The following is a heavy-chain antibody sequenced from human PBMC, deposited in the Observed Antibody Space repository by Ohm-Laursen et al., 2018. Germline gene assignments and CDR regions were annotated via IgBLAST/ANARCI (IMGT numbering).Heavy chain of an antibody. CDR1: GFTVSSNY. CDR3: AREGEAWSGYYSD. J-gene: IGHJ4*02. V-gene: IGHV3-66*01. Sequence: SLRLSCAATGFTVSSNYMSWVRQAPGKGLEWVSVIYSGGSTYYADSVKGRFTISRDNSKNTLYLQMNSLRAEDTAIYYCAREGEAWSGYYSDWGQGTLVTVSS. D-gene: IGHD3-3*01. CDR2: IYSGGST.